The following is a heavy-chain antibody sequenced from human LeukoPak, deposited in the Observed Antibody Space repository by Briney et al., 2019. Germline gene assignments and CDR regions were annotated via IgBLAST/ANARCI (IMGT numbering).Heavy chain of an antibody. CDR2: ISSSSSYI. CDR3: ARSLRGYSGYDYGMDV. Sequence: GGSLRLSCAASGFTFSSYSMNWVRQAPGKGLEWVSSISSSSSYIYYADSAKGRFTISRDNAKNSLYLQMNSLRAEDTAVYYCARSLRGYSGYDYGMDVWGQGTTVTVSS. CDR1: GFTFSSYS. V-gene: IGHV3-21*01. J-gene: IGHJ6*02. D-gene: IGHD5-12*01.